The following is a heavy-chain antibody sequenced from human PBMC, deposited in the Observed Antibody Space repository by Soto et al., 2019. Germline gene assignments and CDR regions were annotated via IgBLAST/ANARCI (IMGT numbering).Heavy chain of an antibody. CDR2: IIPIFGTA. Sequence: QVQLVQSGAEVKKPGSSVKASCKASGGTFSSYAISWVRQAPGQGLEWMGGIIPIFGTANYAQKFQGRVTITADESTSTAYMELSSLRSEDTAVYYCARLGYDSSGYYYFQHWGQGTLVTVSS. CDR3: ARLGYDSSGYYYFQH. D-gene: IGHD3-22*01. CDR1: GGTFSSYA. J-gene: IGHJ1*01. V-gene: IGHV1-69*12.